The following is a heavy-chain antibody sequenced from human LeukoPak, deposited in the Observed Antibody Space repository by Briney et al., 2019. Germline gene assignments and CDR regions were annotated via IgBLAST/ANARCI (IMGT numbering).Heavy chain of an antibody. Sequence: SETLSLTCAVSAASISNYYWSWIRQAPGEGLEWIGYIPTSGSTNYNPSLNSRVSISLDTSKNRYSLNLNFVTAADTAVYYCASPRSGYRYTFDYWGQGALVTVSS. CDR2: IPTSGST. CDR3: ASPRSGYRYTFDY. CDR1: AASISNYY. J-gene: IGHJ4*02. V-gene: IGHV4-4*09. D-gene: IGHD3-22*01.